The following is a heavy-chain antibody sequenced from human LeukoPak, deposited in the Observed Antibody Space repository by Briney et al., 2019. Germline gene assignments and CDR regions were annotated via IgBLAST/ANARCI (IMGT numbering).Heavy chain of an antibody. J-gene: IGHJ5*02. Sequence: ASLKPSCKASGYTFTGYYMHCVRQSPGQGLEWMGWINPNSGGTNYAQKFQGTVTMTRDTSISTAYMELSRLRSDDTAVYYCARVGLRKQFGNWSDRWGQATLATVSA. CDR1: GYTFTGYY. D-gene: IGHD3-10*01. CDR3: ARVGLRKQFGNWSDR. CDR2: INPNSGGT. V-gene: IGHV1-2*02.